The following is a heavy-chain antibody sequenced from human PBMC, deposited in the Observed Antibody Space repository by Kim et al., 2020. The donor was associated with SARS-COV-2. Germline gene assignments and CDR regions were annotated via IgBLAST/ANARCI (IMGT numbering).Heavy chain of an antibody. V-gene: IGHV4-59*01. J-gene: IGHJ3*02. CDR1: GGSISSYY. Sequence: SETLSLTCTVSGGSISSYYWSWIRQPPGKGLEWIGYIYYSGSTNYNPSLKSRVTISVDTSKNQFSLKLSSVTAADTAVYYCARLFPPRGYSGYDEEPHAFDIWGQGTMVTVSS. CDR3: ARLFPPRGYSGYDEEPHAFDI. CDR2: IYYSGST. D-gene: IGHD5-12*01.